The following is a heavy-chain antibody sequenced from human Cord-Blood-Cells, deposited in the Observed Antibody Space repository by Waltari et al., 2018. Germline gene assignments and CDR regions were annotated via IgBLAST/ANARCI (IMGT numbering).Heavy chain of an antibody. CDR3: AKWRSSGWYFDY. CDR1: GFTFDDYA. J-gene: IGHJ4*02. CDR2: ISWNSGSI. D-gene: IGHD6-19*01. V-gene: IGHV3-9*01. Sequence: EVQLVESGGGLVQPGRSLRLSCAASGFTFDDYALLWVRQAPGKGLEWVSGISWNSGSIGYADSVKGRFTISRDNAKNSLYLQMNSLRAEDTALYYCAKWRSSGWYFDYWGQGTLVTVSS.